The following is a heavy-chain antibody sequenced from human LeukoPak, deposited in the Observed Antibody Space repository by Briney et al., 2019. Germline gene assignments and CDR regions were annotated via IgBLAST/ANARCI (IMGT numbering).Heavy chain of an antibody. CDR3: ARGSPRYYYDSSGYPLGY. V-gene: IGHV1-8*01. Sequence: GASVKVSCKASGYTFTSYDINWVRQATGQGLEWMGWMNPNSGNTGYAQKFQGRVTMTRNTSISTAYMELSSLRSEDTAVYYCARGSPRYYYDSSGYPLGYWGQGTLVTVSS. CDR1: GYTFTSYD. J-gene: IGHJ4*02. D-gene: IGHD3-22*01. CDR2: MNPNSGNT.